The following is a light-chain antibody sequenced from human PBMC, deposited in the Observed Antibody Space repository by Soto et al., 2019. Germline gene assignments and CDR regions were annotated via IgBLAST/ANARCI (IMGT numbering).Light chain of an antibody. J-gene: IGKJ4*01. CDR2: GAS. CDR3: QQYGSSPLT. Sequence: EIVLTRSPGTLSSSPGERATLSCRASQSVSSSYLAWYQQKPGQAPRLPIYGASSRATGIPDRFSGSGSGTDFTLTISRLEPEDFAVDYCQQYGSSPLTVGGGTKVEIK. CDR1: QSVSSSY. V-gene: IGKV3-20*01.